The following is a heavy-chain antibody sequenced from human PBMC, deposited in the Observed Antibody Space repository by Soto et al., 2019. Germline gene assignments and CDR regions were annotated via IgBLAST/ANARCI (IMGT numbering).Heavy chain of an antibody. V-gene: IGHV4-34*01. J-gene: IGHJ4*02. CDR3: ARGGDFWSGYYMRGVDY. CDR2: INHSGST. Sequence: SETLSLTCAVYGGSFSGYYWSWIRQPPGKGLEWIGEINHSGSTNYNPSLKSRVTISVDTSKNQFSLKLSSVTAADTAVYYCARGGDFWSGYYMRGVDYWGQGTLVTVSS. CDR1: GGSFSGYY. D-gene: IGHD3-3*01.